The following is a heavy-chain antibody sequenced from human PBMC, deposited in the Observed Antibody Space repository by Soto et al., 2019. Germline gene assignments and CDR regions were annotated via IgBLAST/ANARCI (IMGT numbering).Heavy chain of an antibody. CDR1: GFTFSSYC. J-gene: IGHJ6*02. D-gene: IGHD3-9*01. Sequence: GGSLRLSCAASGFTFSSYCMHWVRHAPGKGLEWVAVMWYDGSNKYYADSVKGRFTISRDNSKNTLYLQMNSLRAEDTAVYYCARDRREYDILTGYYDTYYYYGMDVWGQGTTVTVSS. CDR2: MWYDGSNK. V-gene: IGHV3-33*01. CDR3: ARDRREYDILTGYYDTYYYYGMDV.